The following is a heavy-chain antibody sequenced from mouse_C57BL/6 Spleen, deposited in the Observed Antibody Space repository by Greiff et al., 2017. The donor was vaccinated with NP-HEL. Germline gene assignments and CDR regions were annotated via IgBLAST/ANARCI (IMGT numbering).Heavy chain of an antibody. CDR1: GFTFSDYG. Sequence: DVHLVESGGGLVKPGGSLKLSCAASGFTFSDYGMHWVRQAPEKGLEWVAYISSGSSTIYYAATVKGRFTISRDNAKHTLFLQMTRLRSEDTAMDYCARRLYDGYYVDAMDYWGQGTSVTVSS. J-gene: IGHJ4*01. D-gene: IGHD2-3*01. V-gene: IGHV5-17*01. CDR2: ISSGSSTI. CDR3: ARRLYDGYYVDAMDY.